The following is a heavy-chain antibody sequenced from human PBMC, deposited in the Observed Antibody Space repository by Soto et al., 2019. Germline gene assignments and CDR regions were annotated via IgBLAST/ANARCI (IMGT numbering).Heavy chain of an antibody. CDR3: ARDRCTNGVCYAPSDY. CDR1: GFTFSTYA. Sequence: GGSLRLSCATSGFTFSTYAMHWVCQAPGKGLEYVSAISSNGRSTYYANSVKGRFTISRDNSKNTLYLQMDSLRAEDMAVYYCARDRCTNGVCYAPSDYWGQGTLVTVSS. D-gene: IGHD2-8*01. J-gene: IGHJ4*02. V-gene: IGHV3-64*01. CDR2: ISSNGRST.